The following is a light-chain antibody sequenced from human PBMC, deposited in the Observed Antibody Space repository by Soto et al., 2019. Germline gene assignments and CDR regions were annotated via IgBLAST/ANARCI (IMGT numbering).Light chain of an antibody. CDR2: GAS. CDR3: QQYNNWPWT. J-gene: IGKJ1*01. Sequence: EIVMTQSPATLSVSPGERGTLSCRASQSVSSNLAWYQQKPGQAPRLLICGASTRDTGIPARFSGSRSGTEFTLTISSLQSEDFAVYYCQQYNNWPWTFGQGTKVEIK. V-gene: IGKV3-15*01. CDR1: QSVSSN.